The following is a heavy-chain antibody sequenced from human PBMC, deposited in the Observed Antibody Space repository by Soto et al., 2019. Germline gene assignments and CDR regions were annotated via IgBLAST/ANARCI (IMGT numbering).Heavy chain of an antibody. CDR1: GYTFTAFY. V-gene: IGHV1-2*02. CDR3: TTLRLDP. CDR2: VNPNTGLT. Sequence: QVQLVQSGAEVKKPGASVKVSCQASGYTFTAFYMNWVRQAPGQGLEWMGWVNPNTGLTKYAQKFRDRVTMTRDTSIDTAYMELSGLTADYTAVYYCTTLRLDPWGQGTLVTVSS. D-gene: IGHD6-25*01. J-gene: IGHJ5*02.